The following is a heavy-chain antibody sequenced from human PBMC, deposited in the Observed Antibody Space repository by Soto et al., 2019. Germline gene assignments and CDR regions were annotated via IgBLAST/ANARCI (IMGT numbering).Heavy chain of an antibody. CDR2: IHHSGST. V-gene: IGHV4-4*02. CDR3: ARYDYGSGDDYNIDF. J-gene: IGHJ4*02. D-gene: IGHD3-10*01. Sequence: QVQLQESGPGLVKPSGTLSLTCAVSGDSISSMNWWSWVRQPPEKGLEWIGEIHHSGSTNYNPSLNSRVTISVDKSKNQFSLRLTSVTAADTAVYYCARYDYGSGDDYNIDFWGQGTLVTVSS. CDR1: GDSISSMNW.